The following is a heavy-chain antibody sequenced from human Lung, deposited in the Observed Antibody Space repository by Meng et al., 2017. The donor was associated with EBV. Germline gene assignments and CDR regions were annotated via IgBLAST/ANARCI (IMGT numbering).Heavy chain of an antibody. D-gene: IGHD2-2*01. CDR3: ARGGTSSAPFDY. J-gene: IGHJ4*02. CDR2: INHSGIT. Sequence: QVQLRQWGAGLLQPQDTLSLTCAVYGGSFSGYYWSWIRQPPGKGLEWIGEINHSGITNYNPSLKSRVTISVDTSKNQFSLSLNSVTAADTAVYYCARGGTSSAPFDYWGQETLVTVSS. V-gene: IGHV4-34*01. CDR1: GGSFSGYY.